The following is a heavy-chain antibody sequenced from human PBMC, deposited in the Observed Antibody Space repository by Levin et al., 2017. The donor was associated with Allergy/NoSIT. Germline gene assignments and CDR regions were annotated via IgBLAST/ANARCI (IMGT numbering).Heavy chain of an antibody. D-gene: IGHD6-13*01. Sequence: GGSLRLSCAASGFTFDDYGMIWVRQAPGKGLEWVSDINWNGGSTGFADSVEGRFTIFRDNAKKSLYLQMNSLRAEDTALYHCARSRYSTSGGYYFDYWGQGTLVTVSS. CDR2: INWNGGST. J-gene: IGHJ4*02. CDR1: GFTFDDYG. CDR3: ARSRYSTSGGYYFDY. V-gene: IGHV3-20*01.